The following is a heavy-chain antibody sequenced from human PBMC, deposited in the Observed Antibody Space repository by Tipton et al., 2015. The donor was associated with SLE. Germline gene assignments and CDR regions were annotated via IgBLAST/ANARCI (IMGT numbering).Heavy chain of an antibody. V-gene: IGHV4-31*03. CDR2: IYYSGST. Sequence: TLSLTCTVSGGSISSYYWSWIRQHPGKGLEWIGYIYYSGSTYYNPSLKSRVTISVDTSKNQFSLKLSSVTAADTAVYYCARGISRDQTGWFDPWGQGTLVTVSS. D-gene: IGHD2-15*01. CDR1: GGSISSYY. CDR3: ARGISRDQTGWFDP. J-gene: IGHJ5*02.